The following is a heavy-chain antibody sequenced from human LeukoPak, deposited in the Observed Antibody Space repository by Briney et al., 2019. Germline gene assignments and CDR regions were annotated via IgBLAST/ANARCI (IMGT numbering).Heavy chain of an antibody. J-gene: IGHJ6*03. Sequence: GGSLRLSCVASGFTFSSFGMHWVRQAPGKGLEWVAFIRFDGSNKYYADSVKGRFTISRDNSKNTLYLQMNSLRPEDTAVYYCAKGKNDHGDYYYMDVWGKGATVTVSS. CDR3: AKGKNDHGDYYYMDV. CDR2: IRFDGSNK. D-gene: IGHD4-17*01. V-gene: IGHV3-30*02. CDR1: GFTFSSFG.